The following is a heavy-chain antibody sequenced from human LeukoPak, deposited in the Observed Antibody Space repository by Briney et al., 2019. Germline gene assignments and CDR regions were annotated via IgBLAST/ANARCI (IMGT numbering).Heavy chain of an antibody. V-gene: IGHV4-4*07. CDR3: ARASPDTFGVVITDPPDY. Sequence: SETLSLTCTVSGGSISSYYWSWIRQPAGKGLEWIGRIYTSGSTNYNPSLKSRVTMSVDTSKNQFSLKLSSVTAADTAVYYCARASPDTFGVVITDPPDYWGQGTLVTVSS. CDR1: GGSISSYY. CDR2: IYTSGST. D-gene: IGHD3-3*01. J-gene: IGHJ4*02.